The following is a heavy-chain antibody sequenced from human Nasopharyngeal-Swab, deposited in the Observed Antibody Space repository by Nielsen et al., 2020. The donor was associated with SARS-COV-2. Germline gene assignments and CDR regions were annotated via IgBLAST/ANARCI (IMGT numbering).Heavy chain of an antibody. CDR3: ARDELMVYYYYGMDV. Sequence: VREDPGKGLEWIGEIYHSGSTNYNPSLKSRVTISVDKSKNQFSLKLSSVTAADTAVYYCARDELMVYYYYGMDVWGQGTTVTVSS. CDR2: IYHSGST. D-gene: IGHD2-8*01. J-gene: IGHJ6*02. V-gene: IGHV4-4*02.